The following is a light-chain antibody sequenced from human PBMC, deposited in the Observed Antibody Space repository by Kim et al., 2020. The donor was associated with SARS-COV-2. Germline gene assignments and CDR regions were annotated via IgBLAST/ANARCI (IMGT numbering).Light chain of an antibody. J-gene: IGKJ4*01. Sequence: LWPGERATLSGRASQSVNTYFSWYQQKPGQAPRLLSNDASNRASGIPARFSGRGSGTDFTLTISSLEPEDSAVYYCQQGSNWPLTFGGGTKVDIK. CDR2: DAS. CDR1: QSVNTY. V-gene: IGKV3-11*01. CDR3: QQGSNWPLT.